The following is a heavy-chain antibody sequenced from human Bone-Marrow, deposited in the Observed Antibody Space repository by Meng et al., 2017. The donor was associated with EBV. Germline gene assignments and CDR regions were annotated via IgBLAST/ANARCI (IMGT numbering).Heavy chain of an antibody. CDR2: IYYSGST. CDR3: ARVVVVAANNWFDP. D-gene: IGHD2-15*01. CDR1: GGSISSYY. J-gene: IGHJ5*02. V-gene: IGHV4-59*01. Sequence: QGLTQEPGPGLVKPSATLSPPCTVAGGSISSYYWSWIRQPPGKGLEWIGYIYYSGSTNYNPSLKSRVTISVDTSKNQFSLKLSSVTAADTAVYYCARVVVVAANNWFDPWGQGTLVTVSS.